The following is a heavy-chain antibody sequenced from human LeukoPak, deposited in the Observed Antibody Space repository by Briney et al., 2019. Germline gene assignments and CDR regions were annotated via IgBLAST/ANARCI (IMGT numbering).Heavy chain of an antibody. J-gene: IGHJ6*03. CDR1: GFTVSSNY. CDR3: AKEEYSGSYYYYYMDV. V-gene: IGHV3-53*05. Sequence: GGSLRLSCAASGFTVSSNYMSWVRQAPGKGLEWVSVMYSGGSTYYADSVKGRFTISRDISKNTVYLQMNNLRAEDTAVYYCAKEEYSGSYYYYYMDVWGKGTTVTISS. CDR2: MYSGGST. D-gene: IGHD1-26*01.